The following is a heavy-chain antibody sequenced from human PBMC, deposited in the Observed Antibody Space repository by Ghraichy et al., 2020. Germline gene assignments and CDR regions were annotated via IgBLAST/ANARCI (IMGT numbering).Heavy chain of an antibody. D-gene: IGHD5-18*01. CDR1: GGSISSGGYY. CDR2: IYYSGST. CDR3: ANTRGYSYGSFSAFDI. J-gene: IGHJ3*02. Sequence: SETLSLTCTLSGGSISSGGYYWTWIRQHPGQGLEWIGYIYYSGSTYYNPSLKSRVTISVDTSKNQFSLKLSSVTAADTAVYSCANTRGYSYGSFSAFDIWGQGTMVTDSS. V-gene: IGHV4-31*03.